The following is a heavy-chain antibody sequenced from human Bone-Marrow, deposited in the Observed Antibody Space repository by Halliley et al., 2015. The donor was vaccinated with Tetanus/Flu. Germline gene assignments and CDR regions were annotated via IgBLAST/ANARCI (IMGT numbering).Heavy chain of an antibody. CDR3: AHNRLFNIVGAIAAFDY. V-gene: IGHV2-5*01. J-gene: IGHJ4*02. CDR2: IYWNDDS. Sequence: LIYWNDDSHYSPSLKSRLTITKDTSKNQVVLTMTTMDPVDTSTYYCAHNRLFNIVGAIAAFDYWGQGTLVTVSS. D-gene: IGHD1-26*01.